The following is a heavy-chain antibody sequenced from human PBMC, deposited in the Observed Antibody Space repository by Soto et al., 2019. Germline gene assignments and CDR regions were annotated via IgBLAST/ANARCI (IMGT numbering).Heavy chain of an antibody. CDR3: AKDRSGWDFNYYSDY. D-gene: IGHD6-19*01. V-gene: IGHV3-30*18. CDR1: GFMFRNYG. Sequence: PGGSLRLSCGASGFMFRNYGMHWVRQAPGKGLEWVASISYDDGGYKYYVDSVQGRFTVSRDNSKNTLYLQMNSLGVEDTAVYYCAKDRSGWDFNYYSDYWGQGTVVTVSS. CDR2: ISYDDGGYK. J-gene: IGHJ4*02.